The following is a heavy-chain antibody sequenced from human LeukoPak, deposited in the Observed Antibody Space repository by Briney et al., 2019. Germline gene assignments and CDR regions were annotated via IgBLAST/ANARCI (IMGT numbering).Heavy chain of an antibody. CDR1: GVSISSYY. CDR3: AREANIINYYYYMDV. D-gene: IGHD3-10*01. CDR2: IYYSGST. Sequence: SETLSLTCTVSGVSISSYYWSWIRQPPGKGLEWIGYIYYSGSTNYNPSLKSRVTISVDTSKNQFSLKLSSVTAADTAVYYCAREANIINYYYYMDVWGKGTTVTVSS. J-gene: IGHJ6*03. V-gene: IGHV4-59*01.